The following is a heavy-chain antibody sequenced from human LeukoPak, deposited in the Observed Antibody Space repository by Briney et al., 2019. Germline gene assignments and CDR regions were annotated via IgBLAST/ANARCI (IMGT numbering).Heavy chain of an antibody. Sequence: GGSLRLSCAASGFTFSSYELYWVRQAPGKGLEWISYISSRSSTIKYADSVRGRFTISRADARESLFLQMNSLRAEDTAIYYCGASRQYVGAFDIWGQGTLVTVPS. CDR3: GASRQYVGAFDI. D-gene: IGHD3-16*01. CDR1: GFTFSSYE. CDR2: ISSRSSTI. J-gene: IGHJ3*02. V-gene: IGHV3-48*03.